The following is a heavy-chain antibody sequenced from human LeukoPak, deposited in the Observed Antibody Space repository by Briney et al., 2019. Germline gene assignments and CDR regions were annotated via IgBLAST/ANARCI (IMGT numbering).Heavy chain of an antibody. J-gene: IGHJ6*03. CDR1: GGSISSGSYY. D-gene: IGHD2-2*02. V-gene: IGHV4-61*02. Sequence: PSQTLSLTCTVSGGSISSGSYYWSWIRQPAGKGLEWIGRIYTSGSTNYNPSLKSRVTISVDTSKNQFSLKLSSVTAADTAVYYCARVHCSSTSCYKRYYYYYMDVWGKGTTVTVSS. CDR3: ARVHCSSTSCYKRYYYYYMDV. CDR2: IYTSGST.